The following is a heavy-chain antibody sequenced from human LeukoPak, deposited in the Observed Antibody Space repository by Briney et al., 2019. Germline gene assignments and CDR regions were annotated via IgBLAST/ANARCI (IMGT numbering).Heavy chain of an antibody. CDR1: GFTFSSYA. CDR2: ISSSSYT. V-gene: IGHV3-11*05. CDR3: ARDQGDY. J-gene: IGHJ4*02. Sequence: GGSLRLSCAASGFTFSSYAMSWIRQAPGKGLEWVSYISSSSYTNYADSVKGRFTISRGNAKNSLYLQMNSLRAEDTAVYYCARDQGDYWGQGTLVTVSS.